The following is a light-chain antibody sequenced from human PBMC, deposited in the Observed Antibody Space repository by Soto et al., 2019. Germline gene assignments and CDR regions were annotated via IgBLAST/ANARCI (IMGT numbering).Light chain of an antibody. V-gene: IGKV1-9*01. CDR1: QGIGSN. J-gene: IGKJ4*01. CDR2: GAS. CDR3: QHINSYPLT. Sequence: IQLTQSPSSLSASGGDRVTITCRASQGIGSNLAWYLQKPGEAPKLLVYGASTLQGGVPSRFSGSGSGTLFTLPITSLQPEDFATYFYQHINSYPLTCGGGTK.